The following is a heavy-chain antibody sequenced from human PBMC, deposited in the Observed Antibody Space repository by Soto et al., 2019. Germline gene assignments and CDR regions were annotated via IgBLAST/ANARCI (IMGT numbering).Heavy chain of an antibody. CDR3: ARTRGSLRDAFDV. CDR1: SSGDY. Sequence: SETLSLTFAVSSGDYWGWIRPPPGKELEWIGTISYSGSTYYNPSLKSRVTMSVDMSKNQFSLKLTSVTAADTAVYYCARTRGSLRDAFDVWGQGTMVTVSS. J-gene: IGHJ3*01. D-gene: IGHD3-16*01. CDR2: ISYSGST. V-gene: IGHV4-38-2*01.